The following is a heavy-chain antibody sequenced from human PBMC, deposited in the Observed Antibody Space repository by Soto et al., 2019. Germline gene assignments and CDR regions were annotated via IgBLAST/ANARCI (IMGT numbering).Heavy chain of an antibody. Sequence: GGSMRLSCAASGFTFSSYAMSWVRQAPGKGLEWVSAISGSGGSTYYADSVKGRFTISRDNSKNTLYLQMNSLRAEDTAVYYCAKQRTVDTAMVSRGRFPKDYDWFDPWGQGTLVTFSS. J-gene: IGHJ5*02. CDR1: GFTFSSYA. CDR2: ISGSGGST. V-gene: IGHV3-23*01. D-gene: IGHD5-18*01. CDR3: AKQRTVDTAMVSRGRFPKDYDWFDP.